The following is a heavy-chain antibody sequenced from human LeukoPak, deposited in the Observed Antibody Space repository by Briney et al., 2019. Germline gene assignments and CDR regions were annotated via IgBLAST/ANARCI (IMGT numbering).Heavy chain of an antibody. CDR3: AKGGGYSYGYYY. Sequence: PGGSLRLSCAASGFTVSDNYMGWVRQAPGKGLEWVSFIYSGGGTSYADSVKGRFTIPRDNSKNTLYLQMNSLRAEDTALYYCAKGGGYSYGYYYWGQGTLVTVSS. CDR2: IYSGGGT. V-gene: IGHV3-66*01. CDR1: GFTVSDNY. D-gene: IGHD5-18*01. J-gene: IGHJ4*02.